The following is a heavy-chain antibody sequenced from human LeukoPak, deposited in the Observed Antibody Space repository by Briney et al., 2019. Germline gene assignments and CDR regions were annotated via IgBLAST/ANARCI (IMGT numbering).Heavy chain of an antibody. V-gene: IGHV3-66*04. J-gene: IGHJ2*01. CDR3: ARLGSGYYFAFDL. CDR2: ISGSGGST. D-gene: IGHD3-22*01. Sequence: GGSLRLSCAASGFTVSSNYMSWVRQAPGKGLEWVSAISGSGGSTYYADSVKGRFTISRDTSKNTLSLQMHRLRDADTAVYYCARLGSGYYFAFDLWGRGTLVTVSS. CDR1: GFTVSSNY.